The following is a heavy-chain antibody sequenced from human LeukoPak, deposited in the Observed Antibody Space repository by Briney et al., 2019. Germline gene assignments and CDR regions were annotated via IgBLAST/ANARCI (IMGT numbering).Heavy chain of an antibody. V-gene: IGHV3-48*03. J-gene: IGHJ6*04. Sequence: QSGGSLRLSCAASRFTFSSYEMNWVRQAPGKGLEWVSSISRSGSTKYYADSVKGRFTISRDNAKNSLYLQMNSLRAEDTAVYYCAELGITMIGGVWGKGTTVTISS. CDR1: RFTFSSYE. CDR3: AELGITMIGGV. D-gene: IGHD3-10*02. CDR2: ISRSGSTK.